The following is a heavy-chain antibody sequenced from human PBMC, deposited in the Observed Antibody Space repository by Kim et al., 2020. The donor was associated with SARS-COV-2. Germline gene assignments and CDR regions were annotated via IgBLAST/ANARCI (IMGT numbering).Heavy chain of an antibody. J-gene: IGHJ5*02. CDR2: ISSSGGI. Sequence: SETLSLTCSVSGVSISGYSWTWIRQPPGKGLEWIGYISSSGGINYNTSLRSRVSISVDTSKNQFSLRLSSVTAADTAVYHCALGHGWYPSWGQGTLVTVS. V-gene: IGHV4-59*01. D-gene: IGHD6-19*01. CDR3: ALGHGWYPS. CDR1: GVSISGYS.